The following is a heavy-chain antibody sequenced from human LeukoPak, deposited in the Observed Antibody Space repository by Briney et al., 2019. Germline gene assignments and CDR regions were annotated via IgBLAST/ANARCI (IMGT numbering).Heavy chain of an antibody. Sequence: PSETLSLTCTVSGGSIRSSYWSWMRQPPGKGLEWIGYVYYSGTTNYNPSLKSRVTISLDTSKNQFSLKLNSVTAADTAVYYCASLVSRPSWHFDLWGRGTLVTVSS. V-gene: IGHV4-59*08. D-gene: IGHD5/OR15-5a*01. CDR2: VYYSGTT. CDR3: ASLVSRPSWHFDL. J-gene: IGHJ2*01. CDR1: GGSIRSSY.